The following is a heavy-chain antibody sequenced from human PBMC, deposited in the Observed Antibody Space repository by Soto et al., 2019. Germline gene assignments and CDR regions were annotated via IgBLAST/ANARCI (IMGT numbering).Heavy chain of an antibody. D-gene: IGHD3-22*01. Sequence: SETLSLTCTVSGGSLNSYYWTWIRQSPGKGLEWIGYVSSTGSTNYNPPLKSRLTMSLDTSTNEVSLSLTSVTAADAAVYFCARFSPPRKSYDSNPGWFDPWGQGIMVT. CDR3: ARFSPPRKSYDSNPGWFDP. V-gene: IGHV4-59*01. CDR2: VSSTGST. CDR1: GGSLNSYY. J-gene: IGHJ5*02.